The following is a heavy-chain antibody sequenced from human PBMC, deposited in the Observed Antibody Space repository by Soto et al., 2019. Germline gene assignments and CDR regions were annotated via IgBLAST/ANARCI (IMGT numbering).Heavy chain of an antibody. CDR2: IKSDGGEK. CDR3: ARDTPRYYYDSSGYYHHDAFDI. V-gene: IGHV3-7*03. D-gene: IGHD3-22*01. Sequence: PGGSLRLSCAASGFSIFTYWMSWVRQAPGKGLEWVANIKSDGGEKYYVDSVKGRFIISRDNAKESLYLQMNSLRAEDTAVYYCARDTPRYYYDSSGYYHHDAFDIWGQGTMVTVSS. CDR1: GFSIFTYW. J-gene: IGHJ3*02.